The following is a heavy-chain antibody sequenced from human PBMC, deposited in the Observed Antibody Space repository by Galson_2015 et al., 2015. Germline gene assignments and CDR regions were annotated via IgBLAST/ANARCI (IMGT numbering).Heavy chain of an antibody. CDR3: ARHRAAGGGYYYGMDV. J-gene: IGHJ6*02. CDR1: GYRFTNYW. V-gene: IGHV5-51*01. Sequence: QSGAEVKKAGESLAISCKTSGYRFTNYWIAWVRQMPGKGLEWMGIINPGDSDTRCSPSLQGQVTISVDKSMSTAYLQWSSLKASDTAMYYCARHRAAGGGYYYGMDVWGQGTTVTVSS. D-gene: IGHD6-13*01. CDR2: INPGDSDT.